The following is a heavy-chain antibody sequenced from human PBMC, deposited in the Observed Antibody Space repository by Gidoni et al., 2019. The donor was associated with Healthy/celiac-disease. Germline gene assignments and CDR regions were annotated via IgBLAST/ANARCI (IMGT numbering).Heavy chain of an antibody. D-gene: IGHD5-18*01. CDR2: ISSSGSTI. CDR1: GFPFSSYE. CDR3: ARGYSFVDWYFDL. J-gene: IGHJ2*01. V-gene: IGHV3-48*03. Sequence: EVQLVESGGGLVQPGGSLRLSCAASGFPFSSYEMNWVRQAPGKWLGWVSYISSSGSTIDYADSVKGRFTISRDNAKNSLYLQMNSLRAEDTAVYYCARGYSFVDWYFDLWGRGTLVTVSS.